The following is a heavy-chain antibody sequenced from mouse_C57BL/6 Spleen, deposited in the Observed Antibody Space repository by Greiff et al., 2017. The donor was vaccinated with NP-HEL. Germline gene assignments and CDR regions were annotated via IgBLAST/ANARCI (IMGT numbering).Heavy chain of an antibody. J-gene: IGHJ2*01. CDR3: TTRYFDY. CDR2: IWSGGST. CDR1: GFSLTSYG. V-gene: IGHV2-2*01. Sequence: QVQLKESGPGLVQPSQSLSITCIVSGFSLTSYGVHWVRQSPGKGLEWLGVIWSGGSTDYNAAFISRLSISKDNSKSQVFFKMNSLQADDTAIYYCTTRYFDYWGQGTTLTVSS. D-gene: IGHD5-5*01.